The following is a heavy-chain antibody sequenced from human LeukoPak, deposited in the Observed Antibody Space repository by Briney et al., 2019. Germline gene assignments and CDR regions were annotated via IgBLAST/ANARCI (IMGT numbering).Heavy chain of an antibody. D-gene: IGHD3-10*01. CDR1: GFTFSSYS. CDR2: ISSSSSTI. Sequence: GGSLRLSCAASGFTFSSYSMNWVRQAPGKGLEWVSYISSSSSTIYYADSVKGRFTISRDNAKNSLYLQMNSLRAEDTAVYYCARSPVRGVIITGTDYWGQGTLVTVSS. CDR3: ARSPVRGVIITGTDY. J-gene: IGHJ4*02. V-gene: IGHV3-48*04.